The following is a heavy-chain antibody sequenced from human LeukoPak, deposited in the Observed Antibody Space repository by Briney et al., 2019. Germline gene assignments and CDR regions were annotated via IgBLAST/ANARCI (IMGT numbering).Heavy chain of an antibody. CDR2: INPKSGGT. Sequence: ASVKVSCKASGYTFTGYYMHWVRQAPGQGLEWMGWINPKSGGTNYAQKFQGRVTMTRDMSISTAYMELNSLRSDDTAIFYCAVTYSSSWYNWFDPWGQGTLVTVSS. CDR1: GYTFTGYY. V-gene: IGHV1-2*02. J-gene: IGHJ5*02. CDR3: AVTYSSSWYNWFDP. D-gene: IGHD6-19*01.